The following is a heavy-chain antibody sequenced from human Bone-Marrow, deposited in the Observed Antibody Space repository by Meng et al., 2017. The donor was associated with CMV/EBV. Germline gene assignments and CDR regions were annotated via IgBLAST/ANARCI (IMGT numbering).Heavy chain of an antibody. CDR1: GGTFSSYA. J-gene: IGHJ3*02. CDR2: IIPIFGIA. V-gene: IGHV1-69*10. Sequence: SVKVSCKASGGTFSSYAISWVRQAPGQGLEWMGGIIPIFGIANYAQKFQGRVTITADKSTSTAYMELSSLRSEDTAVYYCARALGLRLGGAFDIWGQGTMVTVSS. D-gene: IGHD5-12*01. CDR3: ARALGLRLGGAFDI.